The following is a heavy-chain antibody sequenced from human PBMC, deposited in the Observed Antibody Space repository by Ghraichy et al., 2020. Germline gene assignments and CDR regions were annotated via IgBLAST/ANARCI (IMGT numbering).Heavy chain of an antibody. CDR1: GDSITSNY. V-gene: IGHV4-59*01. D-gene: IGHD4-23*01. CDR2: VYYTGGT. Sequence: SETLSLTCTVSGDSITSNYWSWIRQAPGKGLEWIGYVYYTGGTKYNPSLNSRVTMSVDTSKNQFSLRLSSVTAADTAVYYCARIGDDYGGSPVLFDIWGQGTMITVSS. CDR3: ARIGDDYGGSPVLFDI. J-gene: IGHJ3*02.